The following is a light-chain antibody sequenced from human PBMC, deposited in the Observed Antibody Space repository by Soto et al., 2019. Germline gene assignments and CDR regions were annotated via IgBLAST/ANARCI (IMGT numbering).Light chain of an antibody. J-gene: IGLJ2*01. CDR2: QDN. Sequence: SSELTQAPAVSVSPGQTGSISCSGDNLGDKYVSWYQQKPGQSPVLVISQDNKRPSGIPERFSGSNSGNTATLTIRGTQAMDEAHYFCQAWDINTAVFGGGTQLTVL. CDR1: NLGDKY. V-gene: IGLV3-1*01. CDR3: QAWDINTAV.